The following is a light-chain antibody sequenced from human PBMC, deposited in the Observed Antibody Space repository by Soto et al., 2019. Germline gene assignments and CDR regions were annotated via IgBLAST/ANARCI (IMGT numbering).Light chain of an antibody. J-gene: IGKJ1*01. Sequence: AIRMTQSPSSLSASTGDIVTITCRASQGISSYLAWYQQKPGKAPELLIYAASTLQSGVPSRFSGSGSGTDFTLTISCPQSEDFATYYCQQYYSFPWTFGQGTKVDI. CDR1: QGISSY. CDR3: QQYYSFPWT. V-gene: IGKV1-8*01. CDR2: AAS.